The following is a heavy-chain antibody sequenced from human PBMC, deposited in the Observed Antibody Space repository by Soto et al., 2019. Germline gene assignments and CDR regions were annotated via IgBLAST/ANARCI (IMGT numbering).Heavy chain of an antibody. CDR1: GGSISSSNW. CDR3: ARDKTRIVVVPAAIDYYYGMDV. Sequence: QVQLQESGPGLVKPSGTLSLTCAVSGGSISSSNWWSWVRQPPGKGLEWIGEIYHSGSTNYNPSLKSRVTISVDKSKSQFSLKLSSVTAADTAVYYCARDKTRIVVVPAAIDYYYGMDVWGQGTTVTVSS. V-gene: IGHV4-4*02. D-gene: IGHD2-2*01. CDR2: IYHSGST. J-gene: IGHJ6*02.